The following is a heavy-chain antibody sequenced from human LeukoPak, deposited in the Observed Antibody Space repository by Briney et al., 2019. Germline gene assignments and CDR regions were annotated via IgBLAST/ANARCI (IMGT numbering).Heavy chain of an antibody. V-gene: IGHV3-9*01. CDR3: PKADFIGATCYSTH. D-gene: IGHD2-15*01. J-gene: IGHJ4*02. CDR1: GFTVDDYA. CDR2: ISWNSGSI. Sequence: PGGSLRLSCAASGFTVDDYAMHWVRQAPGKGLEWVSGISWNSGSIDYADFVKGRFTISRDNAKNSLYLQMINLRTEDTALYYCPKADFIGATCYSTHWGQGTLVTVSS.